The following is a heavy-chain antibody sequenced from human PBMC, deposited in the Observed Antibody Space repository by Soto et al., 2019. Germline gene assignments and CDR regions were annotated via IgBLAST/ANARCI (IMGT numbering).Heavy chain of an antibody. V-gene: IGHV4-4*02. CDR2: IFHDGNT. CDR1: GASIGSGGW. D-gene: IGHD2-8*02. J-gene: IGHJ5*02. Sequence: KTSETLSLTCAVSGASIGSGGWWSWVRQPPGKGLEWIAEIFHDGNTNYSPSPKSRVTISVDKSQNQFSLNVYSVTAADTAVYYCARHEGWTGPDQWGQGTLVTVSS. CDR3: ARHEGWTGPDQ.